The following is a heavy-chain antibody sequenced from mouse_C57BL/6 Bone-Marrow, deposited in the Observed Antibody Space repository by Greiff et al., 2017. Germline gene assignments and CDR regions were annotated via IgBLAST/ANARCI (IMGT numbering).Heavy chain of an antibody. CDR1: GYTFTSYW. CDR3: ASGITTVVASADY. Sequence: VQLKQPGAELVRPGSSVKLSCKASGYTFTSYWMAWVKQRPGQGLEWIGNIYPSDSETHYNQKFKDKATLTVDKSSSTAYMQLSSLTSEDAAVYYCASGITTVVASADYWGQGTTLTVSS. J-gene: IGHJ2*01. D-gene: IGHD1-1*01. CDR2: IYPSDSET. V-gene: IGHV1-61*01.